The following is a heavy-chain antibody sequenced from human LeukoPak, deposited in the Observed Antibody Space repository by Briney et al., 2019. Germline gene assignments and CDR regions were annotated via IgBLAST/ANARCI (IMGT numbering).Heavy chain of an antibody. CDR1: GGSFSGYY. V-gene: IGHV4-34*01. Sequence: ASETLSLTCAVYGGSFSGYYWSWIRQPPGKGLEWIGEINHSGSTNYNPSLKSRVTISVDTSKNQFSLKLSSVTAADTAVYYCARERGSSWYLVFDYWGQGTLVTVSS. J-gene: IGHJ4*02. D-gene: IGHD6-13*01. CDR2: INHSGST. CDR3: ARERGSSWYLVFDY.